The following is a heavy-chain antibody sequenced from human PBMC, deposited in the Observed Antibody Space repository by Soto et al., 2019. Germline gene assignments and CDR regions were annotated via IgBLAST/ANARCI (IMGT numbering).Heavy chain of an antibody. Sequence: GASVKVSCKASGYSFTSYGISWVRQAPGQGLEWMGWISAYNGNTNYAQKLQGRVTMTTDTSTSTAYMELRSLRSDDTAVYYCARVHYDILTGYYPLDYWGQGTLVTVS. J-gene: IGHJ4*02. V-gene: IGHV1-18*01. CDR2: ISAYNGNT. D-gene: IGHD3-9*01. CDR3: ARVHYDILTGYYPLDY. CDR1: GYSFTSYG.